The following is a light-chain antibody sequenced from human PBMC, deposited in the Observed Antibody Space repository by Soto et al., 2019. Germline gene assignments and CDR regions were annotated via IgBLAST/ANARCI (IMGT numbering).Light chain of an antibody. CDR3: QKFNIAPSWT. CDR1: QGINNY. CDR2: SAS. V-gene: IGKV1-27*01. Sequence: GDRVTITCRASQGINNYLAYYQRKPGKVPDLLISSASTLQSGAPSWFSGSGSGTDFTPTISSLQPEDVATYYCQKFNIAPSWTFGQGTKVEIK. J-gene: IGKJ1*01.